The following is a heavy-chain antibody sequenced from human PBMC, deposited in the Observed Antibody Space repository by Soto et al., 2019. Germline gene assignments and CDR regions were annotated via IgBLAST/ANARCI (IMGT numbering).Heavy chain of an antibody. CDR1: GGSISSYY. CDR3: AREGGYGDYEGWFDP. Sequence: SETLSLTCTVSGGSISSYYWSWIRQPPGKGLEWIGYIYYSGSTNYNPSLKSRVTISVDTSKNQFSLKLSSVTAADTAVYYCAREGGYGDYEGWFDPWGQGTLVTVSS. D-gene: IGHD4-17*01. CDR2: IYYSGST. J-gene: IGHJ5*02. V-gene: IGHV4-59*01.